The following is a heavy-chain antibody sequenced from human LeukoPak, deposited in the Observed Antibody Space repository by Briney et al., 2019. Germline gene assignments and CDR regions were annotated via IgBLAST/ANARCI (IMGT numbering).Heavy chain of an antibody. Sequence: SETLSLTCTVSGGSISNYYWSWIRQPPGKGLEWIGYISHSGSTKYNPSLKSRVTVSVDTSQNQFSLKLSSVTAADTAVYYCARLYYDSRGYYWFDRWGQGTLVTVSS. CDR1: GGSISNYY. V-gene: IGHV4-59*08. CDR2: ISHSGST. J-gene: IGHJ5*02. CDR3: ARLYYDSRGYYWFDR. D-gene: IGHD3-22*01.